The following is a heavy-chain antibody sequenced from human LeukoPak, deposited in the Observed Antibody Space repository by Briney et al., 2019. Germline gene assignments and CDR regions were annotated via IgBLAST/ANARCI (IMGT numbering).Heavy chain of an antibody. V-gene: IGHV4-34*01. Sequence: SETLSLTCAVYGGSFSGCYWSWIRQPPGKGLEWIGEINHSGSTNYNPSLKSRVTISVDTSKNQFSLKLSSVTAADTAVYYCARGRSAPPIYYYYYYMDVWGKGTTVTVSS. CDR2: INHSGST. CDR1: GGSFSGCY. CDR3: ARGRSAPPIYYYYYYMDV. J-gene: IGHJ6*03.